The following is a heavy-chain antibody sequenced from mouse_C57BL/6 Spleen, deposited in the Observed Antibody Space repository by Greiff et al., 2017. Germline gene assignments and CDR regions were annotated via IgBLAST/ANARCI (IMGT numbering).Heavy chain of an antibody. V-gene: IGHV1-59*01. CDR3: ARESNWDSFDY. J-gene: IGHJ2*01. CDR2: IDPSDSYT. CDR1: GYTFTSYW. D-gene: IGHD4-1*01. Sequence: QVQLQQPGAELVRPGTSVKLSCKASGYTFTSYWLHWVKQRPGQGLEWIGVIDPSDSYTNYNQKFKGKATLTVDTSSSTAYMQRSSLTSEDSAVYYCARESNWDSFDYWGQGTTLTVSS.